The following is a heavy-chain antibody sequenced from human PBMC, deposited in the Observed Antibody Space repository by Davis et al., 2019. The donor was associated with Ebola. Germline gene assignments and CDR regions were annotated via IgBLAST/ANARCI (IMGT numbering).Heavy chain of an antibody. CDR2: INLDSTSI. J-gene: IGHJ4*02. CDR3: ARGGYYLDH. V-gene: IGHV3-48*02. CDR1: GFTFTTWS. Sequence: PGGSLRLSCAASGFTFTTWSMNWVRQTPGKGLEWLAYINLDSTSIMYADSVKGRLTITRDNARTSVFLQMNSLRDEDTAVYFCARGGYYLDHWGQGIPVSVSS.